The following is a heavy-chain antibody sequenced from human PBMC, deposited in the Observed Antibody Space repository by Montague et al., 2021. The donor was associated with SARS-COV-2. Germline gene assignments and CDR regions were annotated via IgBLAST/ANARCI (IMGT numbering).Heavy chain of an antibody. CDR2: IYYSGST. J-gene: IGHJ5*02. Sequence: SETLSLTCTVSGGSISSSSYYWGWIRQPPGKGLEWIGCIYYSGSTYYNPSLKSRVTISVDTSKNQFSLKLSSVTAADTAVYYCARHEGAVEAAAYGGLSGGRGGIDPWGQGTLVTVSS. CDR1: GGSISSSSYY. D-gene: IGHD2-15*01. V-gene: IGHV4-39*01. CDR3: ARHEGAVEAAAYGGLSGGRGGIDP.